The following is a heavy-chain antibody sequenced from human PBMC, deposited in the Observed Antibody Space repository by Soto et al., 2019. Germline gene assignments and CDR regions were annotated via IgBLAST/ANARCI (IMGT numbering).Heavy chain of an antibody. Sequence: AGGSLRLSCAASGFTVSNNYMSWVRRAPGKGLEWVSLIYSGGSTYYADSVKGRFTISRDSSKNTLYLQMNSLRAEDTAMYYCAAYSHKGYWGQGTLVTVSS. CDR3: AAYSHKGY. D-gene: IGHD3-16*01. V-gene: IGHV3-66*01. CDR1: GFTVSNNY. CDR2: IYSGGST. J-gene: IGHJ4*02.